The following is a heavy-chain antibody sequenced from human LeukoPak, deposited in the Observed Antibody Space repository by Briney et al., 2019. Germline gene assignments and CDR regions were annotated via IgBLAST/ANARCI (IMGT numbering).Heavy chain of an antibody. CDR3: AREQLSITSYGMDV. V-gene: IGHV4-39*07. CDR2: IYYSGST. J-gene: IGHJ6*02. D-gene: IGHD3-10*01. Sequence: PSETLSLTCSVSGGSISSDSYYWGWIRQPPGKGLEWIGSIYYSGSTYYNPSLKSRVTISVDTSKNQFSLKLSSVTAADTAVYYCAREQLSITSYGMDVWGQGTTVTVSS. CDR1: GGSISSDSYY.